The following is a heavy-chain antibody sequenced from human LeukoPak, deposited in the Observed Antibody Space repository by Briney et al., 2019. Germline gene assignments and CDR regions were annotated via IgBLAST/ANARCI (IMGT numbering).Heavy chain of an antibody. CDR2: INHSGST. J-gene: IGHJ4*02. V-gene: IGHV4-34*01. CDR3: ARRARYCSSTSCYHPSPFDY. Sequence: PSETLSLACAVYGGSFSGYYWSWIRQPPGKGLEWIGEINHSGSTNYNPSLKSRVTISVDTSKNQFSLKLSSVTAADTAVYYCARRARYCSSTSCYHPSPFDYWGQGTLVTVSS. CDR1: GGSFSGYY. D-gene: IGHD2-2*01.